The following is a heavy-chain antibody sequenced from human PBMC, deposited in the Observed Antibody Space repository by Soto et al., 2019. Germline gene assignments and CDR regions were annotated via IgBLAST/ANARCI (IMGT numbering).Heavy chain of an antibody. V-gene: IGHV1-8*01. D-gene: IGHD3-22*01. Sequence: ASVKVSCKASGYTFTSYDINWVRQATGQGLEWMGWMNPNSGNTGYAQKFQGRVTMTRNTSISTAYMELSSLRPEDTAVYYCARGPHDITMIVGVTYNWFDPWGKGTLGTVAS. CDR1: GYTFTSYD. J-gene: IGHJ5*02. CDR3: ARGPHDITMIVGVTYNWFDP. CDR2: MNPNSGNT.